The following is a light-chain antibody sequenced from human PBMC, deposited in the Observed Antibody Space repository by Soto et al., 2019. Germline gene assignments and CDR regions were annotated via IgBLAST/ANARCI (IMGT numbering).Light chain of an antibody. V-gene: IGKV1-33*01. Sequence: DTQMTQSPSSLSASVGDRVTITCQASQDISNYLNWYQQKPGKAPKLLIYDASNLETGVPSRFSGSGSGTDFTFTISSLQPEDIATYYCQQYDNLPPVFGPGTKVDIK. CDR1: QDISNY. CDR2: DAS. CDR3: QQYDNLPPV. J-gene: IGKJ3*01.